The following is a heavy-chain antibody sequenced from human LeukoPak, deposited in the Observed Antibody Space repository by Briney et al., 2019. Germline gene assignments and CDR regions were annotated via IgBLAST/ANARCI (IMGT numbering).Heavy chain of an antibody. V-gene: IGHV3-7*03. D-gene: IGHD2-2*01. Sequence: GGSLRLSCAASGFTFSSYWMSWVRQAPGKGLEWVANIKQDGSEKYYVDSVKGRFTISRDNAKNSLYLQMNSLRAEDTAVYYCAGVVPAARSDYYYYMDVWGKGTTVTVSS. CDR2: IKQDGSEK. CDR3: AGVVPAARSDYYYYMDV. CDR1: GFTFSSYW. J-gene: IGHJ6*03.